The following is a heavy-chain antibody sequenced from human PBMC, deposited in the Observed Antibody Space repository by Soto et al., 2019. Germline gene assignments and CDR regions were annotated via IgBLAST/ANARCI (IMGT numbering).Heavy chain of an antibody. D-gene: IGHD1-7*01. V-gene: IGHV3-15*07. CDR2: IKSKTDGGTT. J-gene: IGHJ4*02. Sequence: GSRRLSCAASGFTFSNAWMNWVRQAPGKGLEWVGRIKSKTDGGTTDYAAPVKGRFTISRDDSKNTLYLQMNSLKTEDTAVYYCTTDHVRLAELDLVDYRGQGTLVTVSS. CDR1: GFTFSNAW. CDR3: TTDHVRLAELDLVDY.